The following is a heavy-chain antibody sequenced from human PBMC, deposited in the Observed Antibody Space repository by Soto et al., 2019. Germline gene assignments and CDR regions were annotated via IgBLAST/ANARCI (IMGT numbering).Heavy chain of an antibody. D-gene: IGHD3-22*01. J-gene: IGHJ3*02. CDR1: GYTSTNYG. CDR2: INAGRGST. V-gene: IGHV1-3*01. Sequence: ASVKVSCKASGYTSTNYGMHWVRQAPGQRLEWMGRINAGRGSTSYSQKFQGRVTITRDTSTSTVYMELSSLRSEDTAVYYCAVEDCSGYPGRLSAFDILGQGTMVTVSS. CDR3: AVEDCSGYPGRLSAFDI.